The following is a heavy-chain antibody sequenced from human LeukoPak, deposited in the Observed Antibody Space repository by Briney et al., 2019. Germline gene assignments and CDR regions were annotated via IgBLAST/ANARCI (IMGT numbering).Heavy chain of an antibody. V-gene: IGHV4-39*07. CDR3: ASRATLTAADY. CDR1: GGSISDTNY. J-gene: IGHJ4*02. Sequence: SETLSLTCVVSGGSISDTNYWSWVRQSPGKGLEWIGSIYYSGSTYYNPSLKSRVTISVDTFKNQFSLKLSSVTAADTAVYYCASRATLTAADYWGQGTLVTVSS. CDR2: IYYSGST. D-gene: IGHD6-13*01.